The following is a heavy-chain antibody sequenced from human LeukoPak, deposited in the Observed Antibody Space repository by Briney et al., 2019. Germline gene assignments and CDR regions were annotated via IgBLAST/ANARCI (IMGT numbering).Heavy chain of an antibody. CDR3: ARLSITMVRGVIEWFDP. J-gene: IGHJ5*02. CDR2: IYYSGST. CDR1: GGSISSSSCY. Sequence: PSETLSLTCTVSGGSISSSSCYWGWIRQPPGKGLECIGSIYYSGSTYYNPALKSRVTISVDTSKNQFSLKLSSVTAADTAVYYCARLSITMVRGVIEWFDPWGQGTLVTVSS. D-gene: IGHD3-10*01. V-gene: IGHV4-39*01.